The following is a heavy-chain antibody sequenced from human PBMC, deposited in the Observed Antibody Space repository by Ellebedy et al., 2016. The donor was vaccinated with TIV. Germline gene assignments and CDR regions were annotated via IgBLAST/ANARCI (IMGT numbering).Heavy chain of an antibody. CDR1: GDSVPTVIG. V-gene: IGHV6-1*01. CDR3: AKGWFGSGMGV. J-gene: IGHJ6*02. D-gene: IGHD3-10*01. Sequence: SETLSLTCVISGDSVPTVIGWNWIRQSPSRGLEWLGRTYYRSKWNNDYAVSLKSRITINPDTSKNLFSLQLNSVTPEDTAVYYCAKGWFGSGMGVWGQGTTVTVSS. CDR2: TYYRSKWNN.